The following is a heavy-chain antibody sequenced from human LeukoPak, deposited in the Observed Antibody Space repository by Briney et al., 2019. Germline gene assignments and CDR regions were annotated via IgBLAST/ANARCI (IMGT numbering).Heavy chain of an antibody. Sequence: GASVKVSCKASGGTFSSYAISWVRQAPGQGLEWMGGIIPIFGTANYAQKFQGRVTITADESTSTAYMELSSLRSEGTAVYYCASGGYSSSFGRLDYWGQGTLVTVSS. CDR2: IIPIFGTA. D-gene: IGHD6-6*01. J-gene: IGHJ4*02. CDR1: GGTFSSYA. CDR3: ASGGYSSSFGRLDY. V-gene: IGHV1-69*13.